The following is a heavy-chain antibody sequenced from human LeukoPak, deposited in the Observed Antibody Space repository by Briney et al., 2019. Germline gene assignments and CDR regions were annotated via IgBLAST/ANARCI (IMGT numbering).Heavy chain of an antibody. J-gene: IGHJ6*02. V-gene: IGHV3-74*01. D-gene: IGHD3-10*01. CDR2: INNDGTDT. Sequence: GGSLRLSCAVSGFTFSSFWMHWVRQAPGKGLVWVSRINNDGTDTIYADSVKGRFTISRDNAKNTLYLQINSLRAEDTAVYYCARPHYGSGSHYSFYFGMDVWGQGTTVTVSS. CDR3: ARPHYGSGSHYSFYFGMDV. CDR1: GFTFSSFW.